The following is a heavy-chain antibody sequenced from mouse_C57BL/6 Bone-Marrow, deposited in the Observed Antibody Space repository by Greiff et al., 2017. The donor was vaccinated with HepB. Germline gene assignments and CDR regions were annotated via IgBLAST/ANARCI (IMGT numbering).Heavy chain of an antibody. CDR3: TRFITTVVAPSWFAY. Sequence: QVQLQQSGAELVRPGASVTLSCKASGYTFTDYEMHWVKQTPVHGLEWIGAIDPETGGTAFNQKFKGKAILTADKSSSTAYMELRSLTSEDSAVYYCTRFITTVVAPSWFAYWGQGTLVTVSA. CDR1: GYTFTDYE. J-gene: IGHJ3*01. D-gene: IGHD1-1*01. CDR2: IDPETGGT. V-gene: IGHV1-15*01.